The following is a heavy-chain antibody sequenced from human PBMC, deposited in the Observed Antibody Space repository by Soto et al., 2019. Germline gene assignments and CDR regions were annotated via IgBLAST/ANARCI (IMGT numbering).Heavy chain of an antibody. J-gene: IGHJ5*02. Sequence: GGSLRLSCAASGFTFDDYAMHWVRQAPGKGLEWVSVISWHGGNIAYADAVKGRFTISRDNSKNMVFLQMSSLRPEDTAVYYCVKPKEHFYDSSPGETWGQGTPVTVSS. D-gene: IGHD3-22*01. CDR1: GFTFDDYA. CDR3: VKPKEHFYDSSPGET. V-gene: IGHV3-9*01. CDR2: ISWHGGNI.